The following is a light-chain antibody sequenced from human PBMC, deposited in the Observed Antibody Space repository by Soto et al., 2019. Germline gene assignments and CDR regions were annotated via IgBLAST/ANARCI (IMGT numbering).Light chain of an antibody. Sequence: QSALTQPRSVSGSPGQSVAISCTGTSSNLGAYNYVSWYQQHPGKAPTLIIYDVSKRPSGVPDRFSGSKSGNTASLTISGLQADDEADYYCCSYAGSLAVFGGGTKLTVL. CDR1: SSNLGAYNY. CDR2: DVS. CDR3: CSYAGSLAV. J-gene: IGLJ2*01. V-gene: IGLV2-11*01.